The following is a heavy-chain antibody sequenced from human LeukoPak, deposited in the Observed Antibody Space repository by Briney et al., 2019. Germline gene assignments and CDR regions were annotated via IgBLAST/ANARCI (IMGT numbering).Heavy chain of an antibody. Sequence: ASVKVSCKASGYTFTSYYMHWVRQAPGQGLEWMGIINPSGGSTSYAQKFQGRVTMTRDTSTSTVYMELSSLRSEDTAVYYCAGEFRGVLFAHSWSLDLGAGAPRVIFS. CDR3: AGEFRGVLFAHSWSLDL. J-gene: IGHJ2*01. CDR1: GYTFTSYY. D-gene: IGHD3-10*01. CDR2: INPSGGST. V-gene: IGHV1-46*01.